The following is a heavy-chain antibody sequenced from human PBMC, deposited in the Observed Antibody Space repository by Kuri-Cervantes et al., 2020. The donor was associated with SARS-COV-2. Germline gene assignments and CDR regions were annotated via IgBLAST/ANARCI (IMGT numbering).Heavy chain of an antibody. V-gene: IGHV4-4*02. CDR3: ARVRVHYYDSSGYADY. CDR1: GGSISSNNW. CDR2: IYDSGGT. Sequence: ETLSLTCAVSGGSISSNNWWSWVRQPPGRGMGWMGVIYDSGGTNYNPSLKSRVTISVGKSKNHFYLKQSSVTAPDTAVYYRARVRVHYYDSSGYADYWGQGSLVTVSS. J-gene: IGHJ4*02. D-gene: IGHD3-22*01.